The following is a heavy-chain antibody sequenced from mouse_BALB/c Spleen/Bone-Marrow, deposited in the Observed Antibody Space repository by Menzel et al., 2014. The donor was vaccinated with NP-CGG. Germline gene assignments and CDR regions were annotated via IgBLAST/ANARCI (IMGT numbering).Heavy chain of an antibody. CDR2: ISNGSSTI. V-gene: IGHV5-17*02. D-gene: IGHD2-4*01. CDR3: ARKGAMITHYYAMDY. Sequence: EVQVVESGGGLVQPGGSRKLSCAASGFTFSSFGMHWVRQAPEKGLEWVAYISNGSSTIYYAHTVKGRFTISRDNPKNTLFLQMTSLRSEDTAMYYCARKGAMITHYYAMDYWGQGTSVTVSS. J-gene: IGHJ4*01. CDR1: GFTFSSFG.